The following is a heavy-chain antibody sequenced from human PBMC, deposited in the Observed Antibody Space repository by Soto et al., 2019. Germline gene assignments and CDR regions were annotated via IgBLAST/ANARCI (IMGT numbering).Heavy chain of an antibody. CDR1: GVSISSGDYY. Sequence: SGTLSLTCTVSGVSISSGDYYWSWIRQPPGKGLEWIGYIYYSGSTYYNPSLKSRVTIPVDTSKNQFSLKLSSVTAADTAVYYCASASYGSGRHSDYWGQGTLVTVSS. CDR2: IYYSGST. CDR3: ASASYGSGRHSDY. V-gene: IGHV4-30-4*01. D-gene: IGHD3-10*01. J-gene: IGHJ4*02.